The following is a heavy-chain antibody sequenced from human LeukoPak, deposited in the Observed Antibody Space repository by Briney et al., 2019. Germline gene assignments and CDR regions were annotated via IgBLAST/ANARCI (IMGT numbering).Heavy chain of an antibody. J-gene: IGHJ4*02. CDR1: GFTFSSYT. CDR3: ARDRRLQLWSPAGFDY. D-gene: IGHD5-18*01. CDR2: ISGSGNTT. V-gene: IGHV3-23*01. Sequence: GGSLRLSCAASGFTFSSYTMTWVRQAPGKGLEWVSGISGSGNTTYYADSVKGRFTISRDNAKNSLYLQMNSLRADDTAVYYCARDRRLQLWSPAGFDYWGQGTLVTASS.